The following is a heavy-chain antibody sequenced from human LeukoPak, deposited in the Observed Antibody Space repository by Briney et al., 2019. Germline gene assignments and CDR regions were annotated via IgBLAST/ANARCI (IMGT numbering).Heavy chain of an antibody. J-gene: IGHJ4*02. CDR2: IYPGDFDT. V-gene: IGHV5-51*01. CDR3: ARGGTATRTFDY. D-gene: IGHD1-1*01. Sequence: GESLKISCKASGYSFTSYWIGWVRQMPGKGLEWMGIIYPGDFDTKYSPSFQGQVTIPADKSISTAYLQWNSLKASDTAMYYCARGGTATRTFDYWGQGTLVTVSS. CDR1: GYSFTSYW.